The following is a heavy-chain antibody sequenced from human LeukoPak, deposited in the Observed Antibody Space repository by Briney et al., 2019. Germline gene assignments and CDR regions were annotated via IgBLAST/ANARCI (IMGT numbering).Heavy chain of an antibody. D-gene: IGHD2-2*02. V-gene: IGHV1-2*02. CDR3: ARDLSRYCSSTSCYRPDY. J-gene: IGHJ4*02. Sequence: ASVKVSCKASGYTFTGYYMHWVRQAPGQGLEWMGWINPNSGGTNYAQKFQGRVTMTRDTSISTAYMELSRLRSDDTAVYYCARDLSRYCSSTSCYRPDYWGLGTLVTVSS. CDR1: GYTFTGYY. CDR2: INPNSGGT.